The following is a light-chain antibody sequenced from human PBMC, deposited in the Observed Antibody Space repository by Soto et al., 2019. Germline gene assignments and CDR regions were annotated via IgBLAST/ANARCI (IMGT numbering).Light chain of an antibody. CDR3: SSYTSSSTPYV. J-gene: IGLJ1*01. Sequence: QCVLPQPASGSGSPVQSITISCTGTSSDVGGYNYVSWYQQHPGKAPKLMIYDVSNRPSGVSNRFSGSKSGNTASLTISGLQAEDEADYYCSSYTSSSTPYVFGTGTKVTVL. CDR1: SSDVGGYNY. CDR2: DVS. V-gene: IGLV2-14*01.